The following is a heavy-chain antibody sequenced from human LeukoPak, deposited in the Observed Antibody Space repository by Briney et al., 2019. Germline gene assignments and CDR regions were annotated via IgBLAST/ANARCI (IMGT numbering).Heavy chain of an antibody. CDR1: GFTFSSYT. J-gene: IGHJ6*03. Sequence: GGSLRLSCAASGFTFSSYTMNWLRQAPGKGLEWVASISSYSSYKYYGDSVRGRFTISRDNAKDSVYLQLNDLRAEDTAVYFCARGYCTSFRCSEYLYYYYMDVWGTGTTVTVSS. V-gene: IGHV3-21*01. CDR3: ARGYCTSFRCSEYLYYYYMDV. CDR2: ISSYSSYK. D-gene: IGHD2-8*01.